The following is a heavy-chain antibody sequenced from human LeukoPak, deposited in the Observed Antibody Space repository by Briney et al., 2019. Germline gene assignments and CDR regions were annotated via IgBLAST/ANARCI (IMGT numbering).Heavy chain of an antibody. J-gene: IGHJ4*02. D-gene: IGHD3-10*01. CDR1: GFTFSSYG. CDR3: ARRALTMVRGARPYFFDC. CDR2: ISYDGSNK. V-gene: IGHV3-30*03. Sequence: QPGGSLRLSCAASGFTFSSYGMHWVRQAPGKGLEWVAVISYDGSNKYYADSVKGRFTISRDNAKNSLYLQMNNLRAEDTAVYYCARRALTMVRGARPYFFDCWGQGSLVTVSS.